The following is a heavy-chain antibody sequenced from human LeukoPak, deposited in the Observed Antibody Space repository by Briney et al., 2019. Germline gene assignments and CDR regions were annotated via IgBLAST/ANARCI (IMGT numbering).Heavy chain of an antibody. D-gene: IGHD6-13*01. V-gene: IGHV4-39*01. Sequence: SETLSLTCTVSGGSISSTRYYWGWIRQPPGKGLEWIGSIYYSGSTYYNPSLKSRVTMSVDTSKNQFSLKLSSVTAADTAVYYCARAAVGGAAASNYYYCYMDVWGKGTTVTVSS. CDR3: ARAAVGGAAASNYYYCYMDV. J-gene: IGHJ6*03. CDR2: IYYSGST. CDR1: GGSISSTRYY.